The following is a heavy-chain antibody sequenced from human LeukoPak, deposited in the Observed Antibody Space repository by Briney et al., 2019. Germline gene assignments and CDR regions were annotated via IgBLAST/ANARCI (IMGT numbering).Heavy chain of an antibody. V-gene: IGHV4-39*01. CDR2: IYYSGST. CDR3: VRFSGAPSHDTVVVPAAHSHYYYGLDV. Sequence: PSETLSLTCTVSGGSISSSTYYWAWIRQPPGKGLEWIGNIYYSGSTHYNPSLKSRVTISADTPDNQFSLNLSSLTAADTAVYYCVRFSGAPSHDTVVVPAAHSHYYYGLDVWGQGTTVTASS. D-gene: IGHD2-2*01. J-gene: IGHJ6*02. CDR1: GGSISSSTYY.